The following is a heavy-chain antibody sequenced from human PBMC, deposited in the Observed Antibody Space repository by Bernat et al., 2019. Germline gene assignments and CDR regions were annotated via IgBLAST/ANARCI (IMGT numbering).Heavy chain of an antibody. V-gene: IGHV3-7*01. CDR1: GFTFSSYW. D-gene: IGHD5-24*01. J-gene: IGHJ3*02. CDR3: ARDHVEMATTDAFDI. CDR2: IKQDGSEK. Sequence: EVQLVESGGGLVQPGGSLRLSCAASGFTFSSYWMSWVRHAPGKGLEWVANIKQDGSEKYYVDSVKGRFTISRDNAKNSLYLQMNSLRAEDTAVYYCARDHVEMATTDAFDIWGQGTMVTVSS.